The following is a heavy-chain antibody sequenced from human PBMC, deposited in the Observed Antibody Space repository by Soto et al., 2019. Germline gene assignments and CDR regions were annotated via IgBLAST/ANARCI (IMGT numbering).Heavy chain of an antibody. CDR3: ARREKGTTGYYGMDV. D-gene: IGHD1-1*01. Sequence: QVQLVQSGAEVKTPGASVKLSCKASVGTFSSYAISWVRQAPGQGLEWMGGIIPIFGTANYAQKFQGRVTMTADESTSTAYMELSSLRSEDTAVYYCARREKGTTGYYGMDVWGQGTTVTVSS. V-gene: IGHV1-69*12. J-gene: IGHJ6*02. CDR1: VGTFSSYA. CDR2: IIPIFGTA.